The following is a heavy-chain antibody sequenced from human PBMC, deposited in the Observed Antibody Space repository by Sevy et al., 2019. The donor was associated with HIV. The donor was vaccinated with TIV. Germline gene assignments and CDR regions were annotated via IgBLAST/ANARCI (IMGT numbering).Heavy chain of an antibody. CDR2: ISGSGGFT. CDR1: GFIFSGSA. CDR3: AKDPLNIAARFDY. V-gene: IGHV3-23*01. Sequence: GGSLRLSCAASGFIFSGSAMSWVRQAPGKGLEWVASISGSGGFTYYADSVKGRFTISRDNFKNTVGLEMKSLRAEDTAVYYCAKDPLNIAARFDYWGQGTLVTVSS. J-gene: IGHJ4*02. D-gene: IGHD6-6*01.